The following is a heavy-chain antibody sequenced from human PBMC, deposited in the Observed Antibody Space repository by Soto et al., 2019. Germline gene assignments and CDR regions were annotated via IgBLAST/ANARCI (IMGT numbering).Heavy chain of an antibody. J-gene: IGHJ5*02. V-gene: IGHV4-31*03. CDR1: GGSISSGGYY. CDR2: IYYSGST. CDR3: ARGSGSGSYYLDP. Sequence: QVQLQESGPGLVKPSQTLSLTCTVSGGSISSGGYYWSWIRQHPGKGLEWIGYIYYSGSTYYNPSLKSRVSISVDTSKNQFSLKLSSVTAADTAVYYCARGSGSGSYYLDPWGQGTLVTVSS. D-gene: IGHD3-10*01.